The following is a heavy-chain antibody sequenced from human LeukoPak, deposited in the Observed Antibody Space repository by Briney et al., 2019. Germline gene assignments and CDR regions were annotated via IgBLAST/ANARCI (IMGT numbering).Heavy chain of an antibody. J-gene: IGHJ6*02. CDR3: ARDGGAMDRRVIKNYYYGMDV. CDR1: GFTFSDYY. D-gene: IGHD3-10*01. V-gene: IGHV3-11*04. CDR2: ISSSGSTI. Sequence: GGSLRLSCAASGFTFSDYYMSWIRQAPGKGLEWVSYISSSGSTIYYADSVKGRFTISRDNAKNSLYLQMNSLRAEDTAVYYCARDGGAMDRRVIKNYYYGMDVWGQGTLVTVSS.